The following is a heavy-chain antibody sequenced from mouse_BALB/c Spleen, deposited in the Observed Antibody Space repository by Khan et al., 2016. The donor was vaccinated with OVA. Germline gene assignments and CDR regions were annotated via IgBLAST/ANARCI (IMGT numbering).Heavy chain of an antibody. J-gene: IGHJ1*01. D-gene: IGHD2-4*01. V-gene: IGHV5-17*02. CDR1: GFTFSNFG. CDR3: ARSLSTTWYFDV. CDR2: ISSGSATI. Sequence: EVELVESGGGLVKPGGSRKLSCAASGFTFSNFGMHWVRQAPEKGLEWVAYISSGSATIYYADTVKGRFTISRDNPTNTPFLQMTSLKSEDTATYYCARSLSTTWYFDVWGAGTTVTVSS.